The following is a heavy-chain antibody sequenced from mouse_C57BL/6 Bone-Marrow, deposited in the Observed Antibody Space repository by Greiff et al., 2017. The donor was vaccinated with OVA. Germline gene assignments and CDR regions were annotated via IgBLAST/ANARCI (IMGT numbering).Heavy chain of an antibody. Sequence: QVQLQQSGAELARPGASVKLSCKASGYTFTSYGISWVKQRTGQGLEWIGEIYPRSGNTYYNEKFKGKATLTADKSSSTAYMELRSLSSDDSAVYFCSRCNSKCYFDFWGTGTTVTVSS. CDR2: IYPRSGNT. J-gene: IGHJ1*03. D-gene: IGHD2-5*01. CDR3: SRCNSKCYFDF. V-gene: IGHV1-81*01. CDR1: GYTFTSYG.